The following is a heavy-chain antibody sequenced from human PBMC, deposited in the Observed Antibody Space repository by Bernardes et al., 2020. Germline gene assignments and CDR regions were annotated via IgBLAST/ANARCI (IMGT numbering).Heavy chain of an antibody. CDR2: ISSSGDST. J-gene: IGHJ4*02. V-gene: IGHV3-23*01. Sequence: GGSLRLSCTVSGFTFSGYAMSWVRQAPGKGLEWVSGISSSGDSTYYADSVRGRFTISRDNSKNTLYLQMNSLRAEDTAVYYCAKEGRRSLQLDYWGQGTLVTVSS. CDR3: AKEGRRSLQLDY. CDR1: GFTFSGYA.